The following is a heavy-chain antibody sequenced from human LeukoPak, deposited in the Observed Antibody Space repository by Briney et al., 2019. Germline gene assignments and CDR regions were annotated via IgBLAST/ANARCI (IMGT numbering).Heavy chain of an antibody. J-gene: IGHJ3*02. CDR3: AKDMGREDAFDI. V-gene: IGHV3-9*01. CDR2: ISWNSGSI. Sequence: GGSLRLSCAASGFTFDDYAMHWVRQAPGKGLEWVSGISWNSGSIGYADSVKGRFTISRDNAKNSLYLQMNSLRAEDTALYYCAKDMGREDAFDIWGQGTMVTVSS. D-gene: IGHD3-10*01. CDR1: GFTFDDYA.